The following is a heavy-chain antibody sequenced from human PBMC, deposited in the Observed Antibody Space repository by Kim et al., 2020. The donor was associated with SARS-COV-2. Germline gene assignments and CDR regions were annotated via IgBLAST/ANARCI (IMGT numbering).Heavy chain of an antibody. D-gene: IGHD6-13*01. V-gene: IGHV4-59*01. Sequence: KSRVTISVDTSKNQFSLKLSSVTAADTAVYYCARDHGSSWYGDYYYGMDVWGQGTTVTVSS. CDR3: ARDHGSSWYGDYYYGMDV. J-gene: IGHJ6*02.